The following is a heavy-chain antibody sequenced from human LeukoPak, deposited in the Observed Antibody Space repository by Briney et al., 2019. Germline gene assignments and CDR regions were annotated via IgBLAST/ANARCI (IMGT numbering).Heavy chain of an antibody. Sequence: ASLKVSCKASGYTFTGYYMHWEQQAPGPGLEWVGWINPNSGGTNYAQKFKGRVTMTRDTSISTAYIELSRLRSDDTAVYYSPRAPDPQNWATFDYWGQGTLVTVSS. J-gene: IGHJ4*02. V-gene: IGHV1-2*02. CDR1: GYTFTGYY. CDR2: INPNSGGT. CDR3: PRAPDPQNWATFDY. D-gene: IGHD7-27*01.